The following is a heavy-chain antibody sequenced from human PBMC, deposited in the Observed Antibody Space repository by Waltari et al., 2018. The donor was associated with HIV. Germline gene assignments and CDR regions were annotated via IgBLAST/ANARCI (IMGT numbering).Heavy chain of an antibody. CDR1: GFTFTTYW. J-gene: IGHJ4*02. CDR2: INLNGSEK. V-gene: IGHV3-7*01. CDR3: ARGWADY. Sequence: EVQLVESGGDLVQPGGSLRLSCAVAGFTFTTYWMSWVRQAPGKGLEWVANINLNGSEKYYVDSVKGRFTISRDNAKNSLFLQMNSLRAEDTGIYYYARGWADYWGQGTLVTVSS.